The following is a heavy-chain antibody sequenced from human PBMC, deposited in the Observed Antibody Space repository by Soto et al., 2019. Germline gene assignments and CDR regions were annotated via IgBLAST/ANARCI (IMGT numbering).Heavy chain of an antibody. CDR2: IYYSGST. V-gene: IGHV4-59*12. Sequence: PSETLSLTCTVSGGSISSYYWSWIRQPPGKGLEWIGYIYYSGSTNYNPSLKSRVTISVDTSKNQFSLKLSSVTAADTAVYYCAIGQGWNDASYYYYMDFWGKGTKVTVSS. CDR3: AIGQGWNDASYYYYMDF. CDR1: GGSISSYY. D-gene: IGHD1-1*01. J-gene: IGHJ6*03.